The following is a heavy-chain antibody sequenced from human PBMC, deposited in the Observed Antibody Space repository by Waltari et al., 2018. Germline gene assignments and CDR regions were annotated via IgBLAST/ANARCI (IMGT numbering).Heavy chain of an antibody. V-gene: IGHV4-4*07. CDR3: ARDLSVGSGGTLGYCSGGSCFDMDV. CDR1: GGPISSYY. D-gene: IGHD2-15*01. J-gene: IGHJ6*02. Sequence: QVQLQQSAPGLVKPSETLSLTCTVPGGPISSYYCSWFRLPAGTGLEWIGRIYTSGSTNYNPPLKSRVTMSVDTSKNQFSLKLSSVTAADTAVYYCARDLSVGSGGTLGYCSGGSCFDMDVWGQGTTVTVSS. CDR2: IYTSGST.